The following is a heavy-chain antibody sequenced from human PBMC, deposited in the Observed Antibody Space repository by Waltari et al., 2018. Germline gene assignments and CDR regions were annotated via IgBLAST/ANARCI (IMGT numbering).Heavy chain of an antibody. V-gene: IGHV4-38-2*01. Sequence: QVQLQESGPGLVKPSETLSLTCAVSGYFISSGYYWGWIRQPPGKGLEYMGYIRGSSGTTNYNPSLKSRVTISKDTSKNQFSLKLSSVTAADTAVYYCARGADDFGYWGQGVLVTVS. CDR1: GYFISSGYY. CDR2: IRGSSGTT. CDR3: ARGADDFGY. D-gene: IGHD3-16*01. J-gene: IGHJ4*02.